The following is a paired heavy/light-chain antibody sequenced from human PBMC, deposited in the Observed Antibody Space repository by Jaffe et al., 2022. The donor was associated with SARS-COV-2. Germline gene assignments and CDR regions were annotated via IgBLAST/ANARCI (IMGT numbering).Light chain of an antibody. CDR2: DTR. CDR1: TGAVTSDLY. V-gene: IGLV7-46*01. J-gene: IGLJ3*02. CDR3: LLCYDGVWGPGVRGV. Sequence: QAVVTQEPSLTVSPGGTVTLTCGSSTGAVTSDLYPYWFQQKPGQAPRTLIYDTRNKHSWTPARFSGSLLGGKAALTLSGALPEDEAEYYCLLCYDGVWGPGVRGVFGGGTKLTVL.
Heavy chain of an antibody. CDR2: IDGNYNI. CDR3: HGYGGNSA. D-gene: IGHD2-21*02. V-gene: IGHV3-53*01. CDR1: GFAVSGNH. Sequence: VQLVESGGDLIHPGGSLRLSCAASGFAVSGNHVSWVRQAPGKGLEWVSFIDGNYNIQYADSVKGRFTISRDNSKNIVYLQMSTLRVDDTAVYYCHGYGGNSAWGQGTLVTVSS. J-gene: IGHJ5*02.